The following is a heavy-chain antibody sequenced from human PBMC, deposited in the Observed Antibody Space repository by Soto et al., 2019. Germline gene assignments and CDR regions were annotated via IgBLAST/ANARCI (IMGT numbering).Heavy chain of an antibody. V-gene: IGHV1-18*01. J-gene: IGHJ5*02. CDR2: ISAYNGNT. CDR1: GYTFTSYG. CDR3: ARDHSSGWYYWFDP. Sequence: ASVKVSCKASGYTFTSYGISWVRQAPGQGLEWMGWISAYNGNTNYAQKLQGRVTMTTDTSTNTAYMELRSLRSDDTAVYYCARDHSSGWYYWFDPWGQGTLVTVSS. D-gene: IGHD6-19*01.